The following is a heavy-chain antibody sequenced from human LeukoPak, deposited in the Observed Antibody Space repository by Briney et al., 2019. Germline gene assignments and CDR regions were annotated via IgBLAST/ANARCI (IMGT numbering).Heavy chain of an antibody. V-gene: IGHV1-18*01. CDR2: ISAYNGNT. CDR3: AREHYDILTGPPYYFDY. Sequence: ASVKVSCKASGYTFTSYGISWVRQAPGQGLEWMGWISAYNGNTNYAQKLQGRVTMTTDTSTSTAYMELSSRRSEDTAVYYCAREHYDILTGPPYYFDYWGQGTLVTVSS. D-gene: IGHD3-9*01. CDR1: GYTFTSYG. J-gene: IGHJ4*02.